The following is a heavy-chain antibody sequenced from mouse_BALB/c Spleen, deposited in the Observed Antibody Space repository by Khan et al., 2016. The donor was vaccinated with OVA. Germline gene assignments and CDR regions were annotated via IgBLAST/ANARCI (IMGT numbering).Heavy chain of an antibody. Sequence: QLEESGPGLVKPSQSLSLTCTVTGYSITSGYGWNWIRQFPGNKLEWMGYISYSGSTNYNPSLKSRISITRDTSKNQFILQLNSVTTEDTATYYCDRTARIKYWGQGTTLTVSS. D-gene: IGHD1-2*01. CDR1: GYSITSGYG. V-gene: IGHV3-2*02. CDR3: DRTARIKY. J-gene: IGHJ2*01. CDR2: ISYSGST.